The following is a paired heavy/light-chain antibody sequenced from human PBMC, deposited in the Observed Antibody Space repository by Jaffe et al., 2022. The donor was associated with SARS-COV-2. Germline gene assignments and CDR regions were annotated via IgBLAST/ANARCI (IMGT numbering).Light chain of an antibody. V-gene: IGKV1-5*03. CDR1: QTISSW. Sequence: DIQMTQSPSTLSASVGDRVTITCRASQTISSWLAWYQQKPGKAPKLLIYQASSLEGGVPSRFSGSGSGTEFTLTISSLQPDDFATYYCQQYNSHSYTFGQGTKLEIK. CDR2: QAS. J-gene: IGKJ2*01. CDR3: QQYNSHSYT.
Heavy chain of an antibody. J-gene: IGHJ4*02. Sequence: EVQLLESGGGLVQPGGSLRLSCAASGFTFSTYAMSWVRQAPGKGLEWVAFISGSDGSTYHADSVKGRFTISRDNSKNTLCLQMNSLRAEDTAVYYCVRAGRSGAYRSSAGHWGQGTLVTVSS. CDR1: GFTFSTYA. V-gene: IGHV3-23*01. CDR2: ISGSDGST. CDR3: VRAGRSGAYRSSAGH. D-gene: IGHD6-6*01.